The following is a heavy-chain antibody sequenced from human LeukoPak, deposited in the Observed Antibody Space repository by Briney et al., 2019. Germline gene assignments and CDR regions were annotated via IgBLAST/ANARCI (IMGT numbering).Heavy chain of an antibody. CDR3: AKDPFGYGSGSPRYFDY. CDR1: GFTFSNAW. J-gene: IGHJ4*02. D-gene: IGHD3-10*01. Sequence: GGSLRLSCAASGFTFSNAWMSWVRQAPGKGLEWVGRIKSKTDGGTTDYAAPVKGRFTISRDNSKNTLYLQMNSLRAEDTAVYFCAKDPFGYGSGSPRYFDYWGQGTLVIVSS. V-gene: IGHV3-15*01. CDR2: IKSKTDGGTT.